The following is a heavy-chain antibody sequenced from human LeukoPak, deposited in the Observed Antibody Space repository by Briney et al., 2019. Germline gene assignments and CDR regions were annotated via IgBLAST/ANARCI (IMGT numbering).Heavy chain of an antibody. J-gene: IGHJ3*02. CDR2: ISWNSGSI. D-gene: IGHD3-22*01. V-gene: IGHV3-9*01. Sequence: GGSLRLSCAASGFTFDDYAMHWVRQAPGKGLEWVSGISWNSGSIGYADSVKGRFTISRDNAKNSLYLQMNSLRAEDTALYYCAKRAYYYDSSGHPGAAFDIWGQGTMVTVSS. CDR3: AKRAYYYDSSGHPGAAFDI. CDR1: GFTFDDYA.